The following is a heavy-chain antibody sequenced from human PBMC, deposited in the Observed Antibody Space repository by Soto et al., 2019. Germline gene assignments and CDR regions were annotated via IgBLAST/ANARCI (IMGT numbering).Heavy chain of an antibody. Sequence: GGSLRLSCEVSGFTLDDYAMHWVRQAPGGGLEGVSGINWNSAVIGYADSVKGRFTISRDNAKNALYLQMTSLRSEDTALYYCARDPSVTAIGRADHWGQGTLVTVSS. V-gene: IGHV3-9*01. CDR3: ARDPSVTAIGRADH. CDR1: GFTLDDYA. D-gene: IGHD5-18*01. CDR2: INWNSAVI. J-gene: IGHJ4*02.